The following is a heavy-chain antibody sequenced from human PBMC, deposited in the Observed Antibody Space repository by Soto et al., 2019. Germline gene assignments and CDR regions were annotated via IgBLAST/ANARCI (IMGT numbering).Heavy chain of an antibody. CDR2: ISSSSSYI. V-gene: IGHV3-21*01. CDR3: AGPAGVCSY. J-gene: IGHJ4*02. Sequence: EVQLVASGGGLAKPGRSLRLSGAASGFTFSSYSMNWVRQAPGKGLQWVSSISSSSSYIYYADSVKGRFTISRDNAKNCLYLEMKSLRAEDTAVYYCAGPAGVCSYWGQGTLATVSS. D-gene: IGHD6-25*01. CDR1: GFTFSSYS.